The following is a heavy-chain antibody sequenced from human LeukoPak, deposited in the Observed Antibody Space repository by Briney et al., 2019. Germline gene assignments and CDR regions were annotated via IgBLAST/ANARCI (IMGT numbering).Heavy chain of an antibody. D-gene: IGHD5-12*01. J-gene: IGHJ5*02. Sequence: WETLSLTCTVSGVSISSYYWSWVRQPPGKGLEWVGDINYSGTTTYNPALKPRVTISPNTSNIQFSPTLSSVTAADTTVYYCARMGGYSGYACPWGQGTLVTVS. CDR2: INYSGTT. V-gene: IGHV4-59*08. CDR1: GVSISSYY. CDR3: ARMGGYSGYACP.